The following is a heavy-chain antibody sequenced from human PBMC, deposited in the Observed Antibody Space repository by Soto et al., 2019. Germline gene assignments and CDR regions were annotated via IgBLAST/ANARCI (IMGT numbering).Heavy chain of an antibody. D-gene: IGHD2-2*01. Sequence: VASVKVSCKASGGTFSSYAISWVRQAPGQGLEWMGGIIPIFGTANYAQKFQGRVTITADESTSTAYMELSSLRSEDTAVYYCARLLSSRGYCSSTSCSGGGDYWGQGTLVTVSS. CDR1: GGTFSSYA. J-gene: IGHJ4*02. V-gene: IGHV1-69*13. CDR3: ARLLSSRGYCSSTSCSGGGDY. CDR2: IIPIFGTA.